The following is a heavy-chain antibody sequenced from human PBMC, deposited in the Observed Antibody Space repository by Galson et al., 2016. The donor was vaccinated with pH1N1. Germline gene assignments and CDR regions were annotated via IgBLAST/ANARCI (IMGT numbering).Heavy chain of an antibody. Sequence: TLSLTCTVSGGSISSGGYYWSWIRQHPGKGLEWIGYIYYSGSTYYNPSLKSRVTISVDTSKNQFSLKLSSVTAADKAVYYCARDKGLGSGAGTTPYCDSVRDDAFDIWGQGTRVTVSS. CDR1: GGSISSGGYY. D-gene: IGHD3-22*01. CDR3: ARDKGLGSGAGTTPYCDSVRDDAFDI. V-gene: IGHV4-31*03. CDR2: IYYSGST. J-gene: IGHJ3*02.